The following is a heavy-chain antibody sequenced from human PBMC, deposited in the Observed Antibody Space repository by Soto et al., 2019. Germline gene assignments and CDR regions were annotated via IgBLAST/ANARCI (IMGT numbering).Heavy chain of an antibody. CDR1: GFTFNIYW. D-gene: IGHD5-12*01. CDR3: ATDYEGY. CDR2: IKEGGSET. Sequence: EVQLVESGGGLVQPGGSLRLSCAASGFTFNIYWMSWVRQAPGQGLEWVANIKEGGSETYYVDSVKGRFTISRDNARNSLVLQMNSLRAEDTALYYCATDYEGYWGQGTLVTVSS. J-gene: IGHJ4*02. V-gene: IGHV3-7*01.